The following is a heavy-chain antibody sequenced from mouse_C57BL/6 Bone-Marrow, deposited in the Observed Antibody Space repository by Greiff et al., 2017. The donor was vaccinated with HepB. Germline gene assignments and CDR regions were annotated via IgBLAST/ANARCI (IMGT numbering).Heavy chain of an antibody. Sequence: VQLQQSGAELARPGASVKLSCKASGYTFTSYGISWVKQRTGQGLEWIGEIYHRSGNTYYNEKFKGKATLTADKSSSTAYMELRSLTSEDSAVYVCARSSCYYAMDYWGQGTSVTVTS. CDR2: IYHRSGNT. V-gene: IGHV1-81*01. CDR1: GYTFTSYG. J-gene: IGHJ4*01. CDR3: ARSSCYYAMDY.